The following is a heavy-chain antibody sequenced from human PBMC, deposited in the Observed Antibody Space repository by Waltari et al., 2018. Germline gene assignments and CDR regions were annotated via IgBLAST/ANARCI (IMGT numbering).Heavy chain of an antibody. CDR2: IYYSGIT. J-gene: IGHJ4*02. V-gene: IGHV4-39*07. CDR3: ARDPLSSGWPFDY. Sequence: QLQLQESGPGLLKPSETLSLTCSVTGGSISISSHYWAWIRQPPGKGLEWIGSIYYSGITQYNPSLKSRITMSLDMSKNQFSLKLISMTAADTAVYYCARDPLSSGWPFDYWGQGTLVTVSS. CDR1: GGSISISSHY. D-gene: IGHD6-19*01.